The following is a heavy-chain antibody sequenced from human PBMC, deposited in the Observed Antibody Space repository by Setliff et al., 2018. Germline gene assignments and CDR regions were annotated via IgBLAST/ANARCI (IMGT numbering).Heavy chain of an antibody. Sequence: GASVKVSCKISGYNFRGHGINWVRQAPGQGPEWLGWISPYTDGTSYADNFQDRVTMTTDTSTNTAYLEVRNLKSDDTATYYCARSSRSGYYHQRDSFDPWGQGTRVTVSS. CDR1: GYNFRGHG. CDR2: ISPYTDGT. V-gene: IGHV1-18*01. CDR3: ARSSRSGYYHQRDSFDP. D-gene: IGHD5-12*01. J-gene: IGHJ3*01.